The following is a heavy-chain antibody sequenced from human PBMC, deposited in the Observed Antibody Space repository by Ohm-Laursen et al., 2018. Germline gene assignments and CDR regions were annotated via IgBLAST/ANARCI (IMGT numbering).Heavy chain of an antibody. J-gene: IGHJ4*02. Sequence: SVKVSCKASGGTFSSYAISWVRQAPGQGLEWMGGIIPIFGTANYAQKFQGRVTITADESTSTAYMELSSLRSEDTAVYYCASSPPNYYDSSGPFDYWGQGTLVTVSS. CDR2: IIPIFGTA. D-gene: IGHD3-22*01. CDR1: GGTFSSYA. CDR3: ASSPPNYYDSSGPFDY. V-gene: IGHV1-69*13.